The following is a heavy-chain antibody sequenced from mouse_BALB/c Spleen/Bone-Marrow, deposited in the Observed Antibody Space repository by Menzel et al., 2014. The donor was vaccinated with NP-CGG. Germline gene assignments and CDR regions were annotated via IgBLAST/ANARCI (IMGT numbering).Heavy chain of an antibody. CDR2: ISSGGST. Sequence: EVNVVESGGGLVKPGGSLKLSCAASGFTFSSYAMSWVRQTPEKRLEWVASISSGGSTSYPDRVKGRFTISRDNARNNLTLIMSSRRSEDEAMNYCGSCYEYPWLDYWGQGILVTVSA. CDR3: GSCYEYPWLDY. J-gene: IGHJ3*01. D-gene: IGHD2-4*01. CDR1: GFTFSSYA. V-gene: IGHV5-6-5*01.